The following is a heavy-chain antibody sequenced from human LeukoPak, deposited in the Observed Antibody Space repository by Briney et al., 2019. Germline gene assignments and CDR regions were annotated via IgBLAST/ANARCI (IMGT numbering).Heavy chain of an antibody. CDR3: AKAAGPEDDAFDI. CDR2: FSGSGGST. V-gene: IGHV3-23*01. J-gene: IGHJ3*02. D-gene: IGHD1-14*01. Sequence: GGSVRLPCAASVFTFSSYAVSGARQARGGGVEWVSAFSGSGGSTFYTHSVEGRFTISRDNSKNTLYLQMKSLRAEDTAVYYCAKAAGPEDDAFDIWGQGTMVTVSS. CDR1: VFTFSSYA.